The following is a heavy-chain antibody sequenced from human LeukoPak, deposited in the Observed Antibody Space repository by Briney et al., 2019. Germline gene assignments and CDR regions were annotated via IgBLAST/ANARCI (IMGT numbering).Heavy chain of an antibody. V-gene: IGHV1-2*02. Sequence: ASVKVSCKASGYTFTGYYMHWVRQAPGQGLEWMGWINPNSGGTNYAQKFQGRVTMTRDTSISTACMELSRLRSDDTAVYYCARDPNLRYDWFDPWGQGTLVTVSS. CDR2: INPNSGGT. CDR1: GYTFTGYY. J-gene: IGHJ5*02. CDR3: ARDPNLRYDWFDP. D-gene: IGHD4-17*01.